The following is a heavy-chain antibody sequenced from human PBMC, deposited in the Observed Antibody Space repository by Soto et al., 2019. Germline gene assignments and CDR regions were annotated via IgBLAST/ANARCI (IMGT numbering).Heavy chain of an antibody. CDR2: IYYSGTT. Sequence: QLQLQESGPGLVKPSETLSLTCTVSNGSISSHNHYWGWIRQPPGKVIEWIGSIYYSGTTHYNHSLRSRVTLFVDTSKNQFSLKVDSVTATDTAVYYGARHAGATGSYYPGLHSGQATMVTVSS. V-gene: IGHV4-39*01. CDR3: ARHAGATGSYYPGLH. J-gene: IGHJ4*02. CDR1: NGSISSHNHY. D-gene: IGHD1-26*01.